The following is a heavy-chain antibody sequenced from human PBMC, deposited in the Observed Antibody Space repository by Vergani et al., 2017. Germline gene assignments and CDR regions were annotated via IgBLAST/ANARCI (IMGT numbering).Heavy chain of an antibody. CDR1: GGSISSRSYY. CDR3: ARHAVYYYFDY. V-gene: IGHV4-39*01. J-gene: IGHJ4*02. D-gene: IGHD5/OR15-5a*01. CDR2: IYYSGST. Sequence: QLQLQESGPGLVKPSETLSLTCTVSGGSISSRSYYWGWIRQPPGKGLEWIGSIYYSGSTYYNPSLKSRVTISVDTSKNQFSLKLSSVTAADTAVYYCARHAVYYYFDYWGQGTLVTVSS.